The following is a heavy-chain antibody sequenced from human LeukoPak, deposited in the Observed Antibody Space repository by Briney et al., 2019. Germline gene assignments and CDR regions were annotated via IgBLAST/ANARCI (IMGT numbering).Heavy chain of an antibody. D-gene: IGHD2-15*01. Sequence: GGSLRLSCAASGFAFSSYSMNWVRQAPGKGLEWVSSISSSSSYIYYADSVKGRFTISRDNAKNSLYLQMNSLRAEDTAVYYCAKDGGGQGYYGMDVWGQGTTVTVSS. V-gene: IGHV3-21*04. CDR1: GFAFSSYS. CDR3: AKDGGGQGYYGMDV. J-gene: IGHJ6*02. CDR2: ISSSSSYI.